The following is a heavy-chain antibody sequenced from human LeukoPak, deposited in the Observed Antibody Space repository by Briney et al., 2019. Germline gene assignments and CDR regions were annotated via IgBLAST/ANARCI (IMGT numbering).Heavy chain of an antibody. CDR3: TSQYFDH. CDR2: ISGSGGST. V-gene: IGHV3-23*01. J-gene: IGHJ4*02. CDR1: GFTFSRYS. Sequence: PGGSLRLSCAASGFTFSRYSMNWVRQAPGKGLEWVSTISGSGGSTYYADSVKGRFTISRDSSKNTLYVQMNSLRAEDTAVYYCTSQYFDHWGQGTLVTVSS.